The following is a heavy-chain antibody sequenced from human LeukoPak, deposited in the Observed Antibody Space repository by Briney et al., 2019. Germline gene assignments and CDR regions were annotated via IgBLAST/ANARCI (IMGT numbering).Heavy chain of an antibody. CDR3: AKRGVVIRVILVGFHKEASYFDS. J-gene: IGHJ4*02. CDR2: ISGSGGKT. CDR1: GITLSNYG. Sequence: GGSLRLSCAVSGITLSNYGMSWVRQAPGKGLEWVAGISGSGGKTNYADSVKGRFSISRDNTKNTLYLQMHRLRAEDTAVYFCAKRGVVIRVILVGFHKEASYFDSWGQGALVTVSS. D-gene: IGHD3-22*01. V-gene: IGHV3-23*01.